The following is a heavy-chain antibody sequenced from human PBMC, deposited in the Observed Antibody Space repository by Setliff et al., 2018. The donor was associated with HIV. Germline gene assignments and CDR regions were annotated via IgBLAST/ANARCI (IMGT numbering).Heavy chain of an antibody. CDR1: GYSISSGYY. Sequence: SETLSLTCVVSGYSISSGYYWGWIRQPPGKGLEWIGSIYYSGSAYYNPSFKSRVTLSVDTSENQFSLRLSSVTAADTAVYFCARGGTVSADFDSWGQGTLVTVSS. CDR3: ARGGTVSADFDS. V-gene: IGHV4-38-2*01. CDR2: IYYSGSA. D-gene: IGHD6-19*01. J-gene: IGHJ4*02.